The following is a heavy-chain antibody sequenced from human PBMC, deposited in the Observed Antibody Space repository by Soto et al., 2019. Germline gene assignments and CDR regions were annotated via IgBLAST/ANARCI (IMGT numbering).Heavy chain of an antibody. CDR3: ARLNHYDILTGYQINVWIPSGYFDY. CDR2: IYYSGST. Sequence: QLQLQESGPGLVKPSETLSLTCTVSGGSISSSXYYWGWIRQPPGKVLEWIGSIYYSGSTXHNPSLKXXFTITVDTAKKQFSQRLSSVTAANTAVYYCARLNHYDILTGYQINVWIPSGYFDYWGQGTLVTVSS. CDR1: GGSISSSXYY. V-gene: IGHV4-39*01. J-gene: IGHJ4*02. D-gene: IGHD3-9*01.